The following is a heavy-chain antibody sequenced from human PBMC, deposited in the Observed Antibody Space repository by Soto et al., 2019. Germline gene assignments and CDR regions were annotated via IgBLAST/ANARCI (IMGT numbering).Heavy chain of an antibody. Sequence: GSLRLSCAASGFTFSSYSMNWVRQAPGKGLEWVSSISSSSSYIYYADSVKGRFTISRDNAKNSLYLQMNSLRAEDTAVYYCARTRIAAPYDAFDIWGQGTMVTVSS. J-gene: IGHJ3*02. CDR2: ISSSSSYI. CDR1: GFTFSSYS. CDR3: ARTRIAAPYDAFDI. D-gene: IGHD6-6*01. V-gene: IGHV3-21*01.